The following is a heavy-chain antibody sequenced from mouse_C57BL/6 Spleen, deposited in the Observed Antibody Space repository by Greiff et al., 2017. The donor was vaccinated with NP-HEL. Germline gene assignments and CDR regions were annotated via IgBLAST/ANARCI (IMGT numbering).Heavy chain of an antibody. CDR2: IDPNSGGT. J-gene: IGHJ4*01. V-gene: IGHV1-72*01. CDR3: ARSGYGYAMDY. D-gene: IGHD3-2*02. CDR1: GYTFTSYW. Sequence: QVQLKQPGAELVKPGASVKLSCKASGYTFTSYWMHWVKQRPGRGLEWIGRIDPNSGGTKYNEKFKSKATLTVDKPSSPAYMQLSSLTSEDSAVYYCARSGYGYAMDYWGQGTSVTVSS.